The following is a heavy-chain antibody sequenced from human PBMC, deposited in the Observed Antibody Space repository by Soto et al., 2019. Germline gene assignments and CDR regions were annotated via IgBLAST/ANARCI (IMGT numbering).Heavy chain of an antibody. CDR2: IRSEAYGGTT. D-gene: IGHD3-3*01. J-gene: IGHJ4*02. CDR1: GFTFGAYA. CDR3: TREQMHDFWSGSYIGY. V-gene: IGHV3-49*03. Sequence: SLSLSCTASGFTFGAYAMSWFRPAPGKGRGWVGFIRSEAYGGTTEYAASVKGRFTISRDDSKSIAYLKINSLKTEDTAVYYCTREQMHDFWSGSYIGYWGQGTLVTVSS.